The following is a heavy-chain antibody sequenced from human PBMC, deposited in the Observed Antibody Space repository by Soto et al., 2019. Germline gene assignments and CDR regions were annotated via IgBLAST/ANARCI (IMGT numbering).Heavy chain of an antibody. J-gene: IGHJ4*02. D-gene: IGHD6-13*01. CDR1: GYSFTSYW. V-gene: IGHV5-51*01. CDR2: IYPGDSDT. CDR3: ARLSVPGYSSSWYDY. Sequence: GESLKISCKGSGYSFTSYWIGWVRQMPGKGLEWMGIIYPGDSDTRYSPSFQGQVTISADKSISTAYPQWSSLKASDTAMYYCARLSVPGYSSSWYDYWGQGTLVTVSS.